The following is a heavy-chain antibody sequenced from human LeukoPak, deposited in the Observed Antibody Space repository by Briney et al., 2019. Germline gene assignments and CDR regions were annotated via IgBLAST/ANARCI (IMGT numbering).Heavy chain of an antibody. CDR3: AKDKPAYCSSTSCFIDY. V-gene: IGHV3-30*18. CDR2: ISYDGSNK. CDR1: GFTFSSYG. Sequence: GGSLRLSCAASGFTFSSYGMHWVRQAPGKGLEWVAVISYDGSNKYYADSMKGRFTISRDNSKNTLYLQMNSLRAEDTAVYYCAKDKPAYCSSTSCFIDYWGQGTLVTVSS. J-gene: IGHJ4*02. D-gene: IGHD2-2*01.